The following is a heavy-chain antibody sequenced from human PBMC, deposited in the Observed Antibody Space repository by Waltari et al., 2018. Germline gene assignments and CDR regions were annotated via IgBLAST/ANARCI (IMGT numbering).Heavy chain of an antibody. CDR1: GDSVTSDNYY. CDR3: ARTTNGDYFGDY. CDR2: TYFSATS. Sequence: QVQLQESGPGLVKPSETLSLICTVSGDSVTSDNYYWSWIRQPPGKGLEWIGYTYFSATSNYNPSLKSRVTISVDTSKNQFSLHLTSVTAADTAVYYCARTTNGDYFGDYWGQGTLVTVSS. D-gene: IGHD4-17*01. J-gene: IGHJ4*02. V-gene: IGHV4-61*01.